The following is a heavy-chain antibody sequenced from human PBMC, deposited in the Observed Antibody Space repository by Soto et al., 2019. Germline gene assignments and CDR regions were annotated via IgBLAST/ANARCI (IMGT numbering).Heavy chain of an antibody. J-gene: IGHJ4*02. CDR3: ARDLGSGYDPGDY. V-gene: IGHV1-69*13. CDR2: IISIFGTP. Sequence: GASVKVSCKASGYTFTSYDINWVRQAPGQGLEWMGGIISIFGTPNYGQKFQGRVTITADESTSTGFMELSSLTSEDTAIYYCARDLGSGYDPGDYWGQGTLVTVSS. D-gene: IGHD5-12*01. CDR1: GYTFTSYD.